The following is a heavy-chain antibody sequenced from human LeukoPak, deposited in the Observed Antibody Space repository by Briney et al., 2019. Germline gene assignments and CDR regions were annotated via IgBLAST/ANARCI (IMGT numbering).Heavy chain of an antibody. V-gene: IGHV3-9*01. CDR2: ISWNSGSI. Sequence: GGSLRLSCAASGFTFDDYAMHWVRQAPGKGLEWVSGISWNSGSIGYADSVKGQFTISRDNAKNSLYLQMNSLRAEDTALYYCATTGYYGSGSYYIPDYWGQGTLVTVSS. CDR1: GFTFDDYA. D-gene: IGHD3-10*01. J-gene: IGHJ4*02. CDR3: ATTGYYGSGSYYIPDY.